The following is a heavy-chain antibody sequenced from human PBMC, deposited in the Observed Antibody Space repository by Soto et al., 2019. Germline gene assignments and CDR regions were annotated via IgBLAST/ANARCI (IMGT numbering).Heavy chain of an antibody. Sequence: PGGSLRLSCAASGFTFSSYAMSWVRQAPGKGLEWVSAISGSGGSTYYADSVKGRFTISRDNSKKTLYLQMNSLRAEDTAVYYCAKDGVAALYYYGMDVWGQGTTVTVSS. V-gene: IGHV3-23*01. CDR3: AKDGVAALYYYGMDV. J-gene: IGHJ6*02. D-gene: IGHD6-13*01. CDR1: GFTFSSYA. CDR2: ISGSGGST.